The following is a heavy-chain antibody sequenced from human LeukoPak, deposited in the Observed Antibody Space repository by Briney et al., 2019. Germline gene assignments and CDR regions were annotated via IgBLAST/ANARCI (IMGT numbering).Heavy chain of an antibody. J-gene: IGHJ4*02. V-gene: IGHV4-4*07. CDR3: ARPHSKAGDYVFD. CDR2: IYTSGST. Sequence: PSETLSLTCTVSGGSISSYYWSWIRQPAGKGLEWIGRIYTSGSTNYNPSLKSRVTISVDTSKNQFSLKLSSVTAADTAVYYCARPHSKAGDYVFDWGQGTLVTVSS. CDR1: GGSISSYY. D-gene: IGHD4-17*01.